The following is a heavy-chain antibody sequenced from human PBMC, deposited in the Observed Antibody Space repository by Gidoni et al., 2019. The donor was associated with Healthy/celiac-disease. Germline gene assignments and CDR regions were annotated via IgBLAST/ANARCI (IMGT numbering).Heavy chain of an antibody. Sequence: EVKRVESGGGEGQPGRSLRLDCAAAGFTLDDYAMHWVRQAPGQGLEWVSGISWNSGSIGYADSVKGRFTISRDNAKNSLYLQMNSLRAEDTALYYCAKDSSDTFIAHPPDFWGQGTLVTVSS. CDR2: ISWNSGSI. V-gene: IGHV3-9*01. J-gene: IGHJ4*02. D-gene: IGHD3-16*02. CDR1: GFTLDDYA. CDR3: AKDSSDTFIAHPPDF.